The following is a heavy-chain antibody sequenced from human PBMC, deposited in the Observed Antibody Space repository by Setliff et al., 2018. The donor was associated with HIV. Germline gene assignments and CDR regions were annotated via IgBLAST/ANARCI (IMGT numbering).Heavy chain of an antibody. Sequence: SGFTFNNAWMTWVRQAPGKGLEWVGHIKSKTDGGTTDYAAPVKGRFTISRDDSKTTLYLQMNSLKTEDTAVYYCTTEDPWLRFGHWGQGTLVTVSS. V-gene: IGHV3-15*01. CDR3: TTEDPWLRFGH. CDR2: IKSKTDGGTT. D-gene: IGHD5-12*01. J-gene: IGHJ5*02. CDR1: GFTFNNAW.